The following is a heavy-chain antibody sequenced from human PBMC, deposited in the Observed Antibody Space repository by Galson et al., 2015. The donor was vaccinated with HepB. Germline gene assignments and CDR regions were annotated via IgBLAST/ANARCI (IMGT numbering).Heavy chain of an antibody. V-gene: IGHV3-73*01. Sequence: SLRLSCAASGFTFSGSAMHWVRQASGKGLEWVGRIRSKANSYATAYAASVKGRFTISRDDSKNTAYLQMNSLKTEDTAVYYCTRLFDGYSGYDEPHDYWGQGTLVTVSS. CDR3: TRLFDGYSGYDEPHDY. CDR2: IRSKANSYAT. D-gene: IGHD5-12*01. CDR1: GFTFSGSA. J-gene: IGHJ4*02.